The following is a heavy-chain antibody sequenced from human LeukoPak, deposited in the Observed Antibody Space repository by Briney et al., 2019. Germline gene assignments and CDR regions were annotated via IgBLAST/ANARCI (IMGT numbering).Heavy chain of an antibody. CDR2: ISWNSGSI. CDR1: GFTFDDYA. Sequence: GRSLRLSCAASGFTFDDYAMHWVRRAPGKGLEWVSGISWNSGSIGYADSVKGRFTISRDNAKNSLYLQMNSLRAEDTALYYCAKDYSNFYYYMDVWGKGTTVTVSS. D-gene: IGHD4-11*01. J-gene: IGHJ6*03. V-gene: IGHV3-9*01. CDR3: AKDYSNFYYYMDV.